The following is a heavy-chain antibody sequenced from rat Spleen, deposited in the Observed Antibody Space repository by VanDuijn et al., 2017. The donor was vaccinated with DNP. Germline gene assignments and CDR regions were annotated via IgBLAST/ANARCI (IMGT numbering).Heavy chain of an antibody. Sequence: EVQLVESGGGLVQPGRSLKLSCAASGFTFSDYNMAWIRQAPGKGLEWVASINTDGGSTYYPDSVKGRFTISRDNAENTVYLQMNSLRSEDTATYYCANYYDGYYHAMDAWGQGTSVTVSS. J-gene: IGHJ4*01. CDR2: INTDGGST. CDR3: ANYYDGYYHAMDA. D-gene: IGHD1-12*03. V-gene: IGHV5-58*01. CDR1: GFTFSDYN.